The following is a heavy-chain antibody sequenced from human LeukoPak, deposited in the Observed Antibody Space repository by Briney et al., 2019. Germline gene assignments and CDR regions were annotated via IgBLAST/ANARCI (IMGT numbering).Heavy chain of an antibody. J-gene: IGHJ4*02. CDR3: ASGYSGYPLDY. Sequence: GGSLRLSCAASGFTVSSYAMHWVRQTPGKGLEYVSAISSNGGSTYYANSVKGRFTISRDNSKNTLYLQMGSLRAEDMAVYYCASGYSGYPLDYWGQGTLVTVSS. CDR2: ISSNGGST. D-gene: IGHD5-12*01. V-gene: IGHV3-64*01. CDR1: GFTVSSYA.